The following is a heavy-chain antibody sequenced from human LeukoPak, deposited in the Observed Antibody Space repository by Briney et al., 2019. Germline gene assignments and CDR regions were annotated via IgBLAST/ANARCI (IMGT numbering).Heavy chain of an antibody. CDR2: IIPILATA. CDR3: ARDLAYGSGSYSFDY. D-gene: IGHD3-10*01. V-gene: IGHV1-69*13. Sequence: SVKVSCKASGGTFSSYAISWVRQAPGQGLEWMGGIIPILATANYAQKFQGRVTITADESTSTAYMDLSSLRSEDTAVYYCARDLAYGSGSYSFDYWGQGTLVTVSS. CDR1: GGTFSSYA. J-gene: IGHJ4*02.